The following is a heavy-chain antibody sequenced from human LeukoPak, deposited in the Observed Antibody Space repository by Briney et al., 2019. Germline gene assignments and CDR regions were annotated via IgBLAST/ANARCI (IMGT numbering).Heavy chain of an antibody. V-gene: IGHV3-30*03. CDR1: GFTFSSYG. D-gene: IGHD6-19*01. CDR2: ISYDGSNK. Sequence: GGSLRLSCAASGFTFSSYGMHWVRQAPGKGLEWVAVISYDGSNKYYADSVKGRFTIPRDNSKNTLYLQMNSLRAEDTAVYYCAREAVAGRYYYYYMDVWGKGTTVTVSS. CDR3: AREAVAGRYYYYYMDV. J-gene: IGHJ6*03.